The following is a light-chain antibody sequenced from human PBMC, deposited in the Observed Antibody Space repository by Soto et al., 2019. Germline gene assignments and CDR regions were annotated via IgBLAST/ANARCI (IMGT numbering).Light chain of an antibody. CDR3: QQYHNWPIT. CDR2: DAS. Sequence: VLTQSPATLSLSPGERATLSCRASQSVSSNLAWHQQKPGQAPRILMYDASTRATGIPARFSGSGSGTEFTLTISSLQSEDFAVYYCQQYHNWPITFGQGTRLEIK. CDR1: QSVSSN. V-gene: IGKV3-15*01. J-gene: IGKJ5*01.